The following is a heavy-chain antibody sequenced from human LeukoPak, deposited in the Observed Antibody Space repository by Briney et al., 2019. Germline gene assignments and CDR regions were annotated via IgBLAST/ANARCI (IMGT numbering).Heavy chain of an antibody. CDR2: ISYSGNT. CDR1: GVSIISSDYH. D-gene: IGHD2-8*01. J-gene: IGHJ5*02. V-gene: IGHV4-39*01. CDR3: ARHRSHCTNGVCWGGHWFDP. Sequence: SETLSLTCTVSGVSIISSDYHWGWVRQPPGKGLEWIGTISYSGNTDYNPSLRSRVTISVDTSNNQFSLRLGSVTAADTAVYYCARHRSHCTNGVCWGGHWFDPWGQGTLVTVSS.